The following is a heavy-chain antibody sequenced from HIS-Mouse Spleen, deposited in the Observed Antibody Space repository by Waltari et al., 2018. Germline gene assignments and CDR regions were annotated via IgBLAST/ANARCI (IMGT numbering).Heavy chain of an antibody. CDR2: INHSGST. D-gene: IGHD5-12*01. CDR3: ARAARDGYNWYWYFDL. Sequence: QVQLQQWGAGLLKPSETLSLTCAVYGGSFSGYYWSWIRQPPGKGLEWIGEINHSGSTNYNPSRKSRVTISVDTSKNQFSLKLSSVTAADTAVYYCARAARDGYNWYWYFDLWGRGTLVTVSS. J-gene: IGHJ2*01. CDR1: GGSFSGYY. V-gene: IGHV4-34*01.